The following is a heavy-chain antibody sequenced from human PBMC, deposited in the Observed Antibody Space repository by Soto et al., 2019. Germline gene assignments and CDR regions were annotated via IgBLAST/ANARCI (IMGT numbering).Heavy chain of an antibody. CDR3: AEDRRTGNYGYYGMEV. CDR2: ISYDGSNK. J-gene: IGHJ6*02. V-gene: IGHV3-30*18. Sequence: PGGSLRLSCADSGFTFSSYGMHWVLQAPGKGLEWVAVISYDGSNKYYADSVKGRFTISRDNSKNTLYLQMNSLRAEDTAVYYCAEDRRTGNYGYYGMEVWGQGTTVTVS. CDR1: GFTFSSYG.